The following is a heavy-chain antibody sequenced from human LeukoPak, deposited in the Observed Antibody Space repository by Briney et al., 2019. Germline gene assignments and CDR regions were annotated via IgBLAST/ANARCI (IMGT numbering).Heavy chain of an antibody. D-gene: IGHD3-10*01. V-gene: IGHV4-39*07. CDR1: GGSISSSSYY. J-gene: IGHJ4*02. Sequence: PSETLSLTCTVSGGSISSSSYYWGWIRQPPGKGLEWIGSIYYSGSTYYNPSLKSRVTISVDTSKNQFSLKLSSVTAADTAVYYCARDRPYGSGSYDWGQGTLVTVSS. CDR2: IYYSGST. CDR3: ARDRPYGSGSYD.